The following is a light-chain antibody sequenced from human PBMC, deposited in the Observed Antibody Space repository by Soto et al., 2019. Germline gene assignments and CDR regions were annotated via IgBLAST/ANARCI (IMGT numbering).Light chain of an antibody. V-gene: IGKV4-1*01. CDR2: WTS. CDR3: QQYYSPPLT. J-gene: IGKJ4*01. Sequence: DIVMTQSPDSLAVSLGERATINCKSSQSVLYSSNNKNYVAWYQQRPGQPPKLLIYWTSIRESGVPDRFSGSGSGTDFTLTISSLQADDVAVYYFQQYYSPPLTFGGGTKVEIK. CDR1: QSVLYSSNNKNY.